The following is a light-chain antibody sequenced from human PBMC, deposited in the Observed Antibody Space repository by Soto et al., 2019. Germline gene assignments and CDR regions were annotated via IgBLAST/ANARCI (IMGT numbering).Light chain of an antibody. CDR3: QQYGSSGT. CDR2: GAS. Sequence: IVMTQSPATMYLSPAEGAILSCRSSQSVRSNLAWYQQKPGQAPRXLIYGASTRATGIPARFSGSGSGTDFTLTISSLEPEDFAVYYCQQYGSSGTFGQGTKVDI. V-gene: IGKV3-15*01. CDR1: QSVRSN. J-gene: IGKJ1*01.